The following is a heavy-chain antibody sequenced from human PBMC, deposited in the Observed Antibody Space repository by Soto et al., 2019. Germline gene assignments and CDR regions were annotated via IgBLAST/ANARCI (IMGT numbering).Heavy chain of an antibody. V-gene: IGHV3-30-3*01. CDR2: ISHDGGIK. Sequence: QVQLVESGGGVVQPGRSLTLSCAASGFPFTSYAIHWVRQAPGKGLEWVAVISHDGGIKHYADSVKGRFTISIDNSKDTLYLPMTSLRDEDTAVYHCAREHDAFDVWGQGTTVTVAS. J-gene: IGHJ6*02. CDR3: AREHDAFDV. CDR1: GFPFTSYA. D-gene: IGHD1-1*01.